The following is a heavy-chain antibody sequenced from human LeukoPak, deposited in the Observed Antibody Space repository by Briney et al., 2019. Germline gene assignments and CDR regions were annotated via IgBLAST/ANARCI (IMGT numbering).Heavy chain of an antibody. V-gene: IGHV4-59*01. CDR3: ARGGSGWTGYFDY. CDR2: IYYSGCT. CDR1: GGSISSYY. D-gene: IGHD6-19*01. Sequence: PSETLSLTCTVSGGSISSYYWSWIRQPPGKGLEWIGYIYYSGCTNYNPSLKSRVTISVDTSKNQFSLKLSSVTAADTAVYYCARGGSGWTGYFDYWGQGTLVTVSS. J-gene: IGHJ4*02.